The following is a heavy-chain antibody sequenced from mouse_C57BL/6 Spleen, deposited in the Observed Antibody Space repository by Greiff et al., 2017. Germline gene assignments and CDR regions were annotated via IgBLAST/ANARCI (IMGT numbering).Heavy chain of an antibody. CDR3: TRLRRYTFDV. D-gene: IGHD1-1*01. J-gene: IGHJ1*03. CDR1: GYTFTDYE. Sequence: QVQLQQSGAELVRPGASVTLSCKASGYTFTDYEMHWVKQTPVHGLEWIGAIDPETGGTAYNQKLTGKAILTAAKSSSTAYLELRSLTSEDSAVYYCTRLRRYTFDVWGTGTTVTVSS. V-gene: IGHV1-15*01. CDR2: IDPETGGT.